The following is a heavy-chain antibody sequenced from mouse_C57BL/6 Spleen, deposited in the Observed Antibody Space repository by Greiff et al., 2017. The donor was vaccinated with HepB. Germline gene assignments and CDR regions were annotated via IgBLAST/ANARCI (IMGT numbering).Heavy chain of an antibody. CDR1: GYTFTDYY. V-gene: IGHV1-19*01. D-gene: IGHD2-12*01. Sequence: VQLQQSGPVLVKPGASVKMSCKASGYTFTDYYMNWLKQSHGKSLEWIGVINPYNGGTSYNQKFKGKATLTVDKSSSTAYMELNSLTSEDSAVYYCARNAYYRFAYWGQGTLVTVSA. J-gene: IGHJ3*01. CDR2: INPYNGGT. CDR3: ARNAYYRFAY.